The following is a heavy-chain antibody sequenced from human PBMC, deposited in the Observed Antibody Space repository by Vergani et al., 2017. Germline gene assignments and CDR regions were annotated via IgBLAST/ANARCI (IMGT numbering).Heavy chain of an antibody. V-gene: IGHV4-39*07. D-gene: IGHD1-26*01. Sequence: QLQLQESGPGLVKPPETLSLTCTVPGGSLSSSSYYWGWIRQPPGKGLEWIGSIYYSGSTSYNPSLKSRVTISVDTPKNQFSLKLSSVTAAGTAVYYCGREWEPEQRRGYYYYMDVWG. CDR1: GGSLSSSSYY. CDR2: IYYSGST. J-gene: IGHJ6*03. CDR3: GREWEPEQRRGYYYYMDV.